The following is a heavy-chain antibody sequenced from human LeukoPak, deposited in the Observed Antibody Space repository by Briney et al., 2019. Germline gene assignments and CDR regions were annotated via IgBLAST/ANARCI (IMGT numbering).Heavy chain of an antibody. V-gene: IGHV4-4*07. Sequence: SETLSLTCAASGVTISSYYWSWIRQPAGKGLEWIGRIYTSGSTNYNPSLKSRVTMSVDTSKNQFSLKLSSVTAADTAVYYCARSALLWFGESYMDVWGQGTTVTVSS. CDR1: GVTISSYY. CDR2: IYTSGST. J-gene: IGHJ6*02. CDR3: ARSALLWFGESYMDV. D-gene: IGHD3-10*01.